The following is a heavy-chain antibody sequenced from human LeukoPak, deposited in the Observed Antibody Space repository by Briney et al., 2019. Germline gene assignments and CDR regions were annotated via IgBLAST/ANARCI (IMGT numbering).Heavy chain of an antibody. CDR1: GFTFSSYM. Sequence: GESLRLSCAASGFTFSSYMMTWVRQAPGKGLEWVANIKPDGGEKFYVDSVRGRFTISRDNAKNSLYLQMNSLRAEDTAVYYCARGFSGWALGYWDQGTLVTVSS. CDR3: ARGFSGWALGY. CDR2: IKPDGGEK. J-gene: IGHJ4*02. V-gene: IGHV3-7*01. D-gene: IGHD6-19*01.